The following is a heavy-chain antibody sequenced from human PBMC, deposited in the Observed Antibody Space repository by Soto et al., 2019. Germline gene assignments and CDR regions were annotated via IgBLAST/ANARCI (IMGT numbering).Heavy chain of an antibody. CDR2: IFSNDEK. CDR1: GFSVSDNRMG. D-gene: IGHD3-10*01. V-gene: IGHV2-26*01. Sequence: QVTLKASGPVLGNPTETLTLTCTVSGFSVSDNRMGVSWIRQPPWKALEGLARIFSNDEKLYSTSLKSSLTTSQDSSKNQVVLSMTDMDHVDTSTYCCALIRLTYYYAAGAGMDVWGQGTTVTVSS. CDR3: ALIRLTYYYAAGAGMDV. J-gene: IGHJ6*02.